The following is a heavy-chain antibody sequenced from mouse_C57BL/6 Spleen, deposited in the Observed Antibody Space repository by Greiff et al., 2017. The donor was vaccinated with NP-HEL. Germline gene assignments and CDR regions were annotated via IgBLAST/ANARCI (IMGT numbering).Heavy chain of an antibody. CDR2: ISDGGSYT. CDR1: GFTFSSYA. CDR3: AYGNYYFDY. D-gene: IGHD2-1*01. Sequence: EVKLMESGGGLVKPGGSLKLSCAASGFTFSSYAMSWVRQTPEKRLEWVATISDGGSYTYYPDNVKGRFTISRDNAKNNLYLQMSHLKSEDTAMYYCAYGNYYFDYGGQGTTLTVSS. V-gene: IGHV5-4*03. J-gene: IGHJ2*01.